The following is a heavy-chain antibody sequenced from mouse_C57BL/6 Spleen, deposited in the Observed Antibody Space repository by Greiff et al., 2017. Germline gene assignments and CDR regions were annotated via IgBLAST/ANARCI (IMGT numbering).Heavy chain of an antibody. Sequence: QVQLQQPGAELVKPGASVTLSCKASGYTFTSYWMQWVKQRPGPGLEWIGEIDPSDSYTNYNQKFKGKATLTVDTSSSTAYMQLSSLTSEDYAVYYCARSVYEGYAMDYWGQGTTVTVSS. D-gene: IGHD1-1*01. CDR1: GYTFTSYW. CDR3: ARSVYEGYAMDY. CDR2: IDPSDSYT. V-gene: IGHV1-50*01. J-gene: IGHJ4*01.